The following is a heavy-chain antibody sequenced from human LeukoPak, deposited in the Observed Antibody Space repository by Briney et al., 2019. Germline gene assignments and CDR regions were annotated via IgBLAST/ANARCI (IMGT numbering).Heavy chain of an antibody. CDR3: AKAHCSSTSCYSDY. V-gene: IGHV3-23*01. Sequence: GGSLRLSCAASGFTFSSYATSWVRQAPGKGLEWVSAISGSGGSTYYADSVKGRFTISRDNSKNTLYLQMNSLRAEDTAVYYCAKAHCSSTSCYSDYWGQGTLVTVSS. CDR1: GFTFSSYA. D-gene: IGHD2-2*01. J-gene: IGHJ4*02. CDR2: ISGSGGST.